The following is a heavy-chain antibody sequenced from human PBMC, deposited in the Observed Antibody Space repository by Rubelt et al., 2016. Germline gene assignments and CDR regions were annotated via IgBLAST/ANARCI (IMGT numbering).Heavy chain of an antibody. CDR2: INHSGST. CDR1: GGSFSGYY. J-gene: IGHJ2*01. D-gene: IGHD1-26*01. Sequence: QVQLQQWGAGLLKPSETLSLTCAVYGGSFSGYYWSWIRQPPGKGLERIGEINHSGSTNYNPSLKSRVTISVDTSKNQVSLKLSSVTAADTAVYYCARRRRYSGSSYWYFDLWGRGTLVTVSS. V-gene: IGHV4-34*01. CDR3: ARRRRYSGSSYWYFDL.